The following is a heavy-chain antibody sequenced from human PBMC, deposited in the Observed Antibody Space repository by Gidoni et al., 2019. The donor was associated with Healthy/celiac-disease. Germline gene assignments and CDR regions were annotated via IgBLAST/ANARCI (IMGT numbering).Heavy chain of an antibody. D-gene: IGHD2-21*02. V-gene: IGHV1-46*01. J-gene: IGHJ3*02. Sequence: QVPLVQSGAEVKKPGASVTVSCTASGYTFTSYYMHWVRQAPGQGLEWMGIINPSGGSTSYAQKFQGRVTMTRDTSTSTVYMELSSLRSEDTAVYYCASGVVVTASRSDAFDIWGQGTMVTVSS. CDR1: GYTFTSYY. CDR3: ASGVVVTASRSDAFDI. CDR2: INPSGGST.